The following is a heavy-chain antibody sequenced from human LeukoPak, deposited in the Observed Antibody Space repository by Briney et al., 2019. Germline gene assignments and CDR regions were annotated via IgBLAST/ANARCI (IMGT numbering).Heavy chain of an antibody. J-gene: IGHJ4*02. V-gene: IGHV3-21*01. D-gene: IGHD6-19*01. CDR2: ISSSSSYI. CDR1: GFTFSNYN. CDR3: VRERSGWLFDY. Sequence: GGSLRHSCAASGFTFSNYNMNWVRQAPGKGLEWVSSISSSSSYIYYADSVKGRFTISRDNAKNSLYLQMNSLRAEDTAVYYCVRERSGWLFDYWGQGTLVTVSS.